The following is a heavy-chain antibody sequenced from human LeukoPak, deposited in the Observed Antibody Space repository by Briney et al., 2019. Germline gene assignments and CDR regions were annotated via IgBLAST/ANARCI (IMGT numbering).Heavy chain of an antibody. CDR3: ARGETVAHY. D-gene: IGHD4-23*01. CDR1: GGSISSYY. J-gene: IGHJ4*02. Sequence: SETLSLTCTVSGGSISSYYWSWIRQPPGKGPEWIGYIYYSGSTNYNPSLKSRVTISVDTSKNQFSLKLSSVTAADTAVYYCARGETVAHYWGQGTLVTVSS. V-gene: IGHV4-59*01. CDR2: IYYSGST.